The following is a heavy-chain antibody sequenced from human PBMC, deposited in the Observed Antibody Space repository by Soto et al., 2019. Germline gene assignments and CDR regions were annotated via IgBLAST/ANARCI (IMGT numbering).Heavy chain of an antibody. CDR1: GYTFTLFG. CDR3: ARGGQYRYFDY. V-gene: IGHV1-18*01. CDR2: ISPYNGGT. J-gene: IGHJ4*02. D-gene: IGHD2-2*02. Sequence: QVQLVQSGAEVKKPGASVKVSCTTSGYTFTLFGITWVRQAPGQGLEWMGWISPYNGGTKYAEKLEGRVTLTTDTSTDTAYMELTSLTSDDTAEYYCARGGQYRYFDYWGQGTLVTVSS.